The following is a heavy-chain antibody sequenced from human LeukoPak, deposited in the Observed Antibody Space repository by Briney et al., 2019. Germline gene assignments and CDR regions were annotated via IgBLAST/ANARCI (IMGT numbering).Heavy chain of an antibody. CDR1: GFTFSGYS. V-gene: IGHV3-66*01. Sequence: GGSLRLSCAASGFTFSGYSMNWVRQAPGKGLEWVSVIYSGGSTYYADSVKGRFTISRDNSKNTLYLQMNSLRAEDTAVYYCARDGLHTAHFDYWGQGTLVTVSS. D-gene: IGHD5-18*01. J-gene: IGHJ4*02. CDR3: ARDGLHTAHFDY. CDR2: IYSGGST.